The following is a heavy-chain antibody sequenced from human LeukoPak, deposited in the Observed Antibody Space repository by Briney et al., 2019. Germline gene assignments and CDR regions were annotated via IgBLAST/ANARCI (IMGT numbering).Heavy chain of an antibody. Sequence: GGSLRLSCAASGFTFSSYWMNWARQAPGKGLEWVAYIKKTGSETYYVDSVKGRFTITRDNTRNSLFLQMYSLRAEDTAVYFCAREDGYCSGGNCYSYFDSWGQGTLVTVSS. CDR2: IKKTGSET. CDR3: AREDGYCSGGNCYSYFDS. V-gene: IGHV3-7*01. D-gene: IGHD2-15*01. CDR1: GFTFSSYW. J-gene: IGHJ4*02.